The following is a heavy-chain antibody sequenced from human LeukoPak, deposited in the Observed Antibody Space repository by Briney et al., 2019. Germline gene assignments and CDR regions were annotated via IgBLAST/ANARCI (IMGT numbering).Heavy chain of an antibody. V-gene: IGHV5-51*01. CDR3: ARPGPYYDILTGYFDAFDI. CDR1: GYSFTSYW. CDR2: IYPGDSDT. J-gene: IGHJ3*02. Sequence: GESLKISCKGSGYSFTSYWIGWVRQMPGKGLEWMGIIYPGDSDTRYSPSFQGQVTISADKSISTAYLQWSSLKASGTAMYYCARPGPYYDILTGYFDAFDIWGQGTMVTVSS. D-gene: IGHD3-9*01.